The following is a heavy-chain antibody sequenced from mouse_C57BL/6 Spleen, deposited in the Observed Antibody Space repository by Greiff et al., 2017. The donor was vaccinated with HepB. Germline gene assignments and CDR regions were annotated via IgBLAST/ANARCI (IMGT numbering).Heavy chain of an antibody. CDR2: ISSGSSTI. V-gene: IGHV5-17*01. CDR1: GFTFSDYG. CDR3: ARDYYGGDYFDY. J-gene: IGHJ2*01. Sequence: DVHLVESGGGLVKPGGSLKLSCAASGFTFSDYGMHWVRQAPEKGLEWVAYISSGSSTIYYADTGKGRFTISRDNAKNTLFLQMTSLRSEDTAMYYCARDYYGGDYFDYWGQGTTLTVSS. D-gene: IGHD1-1*01.